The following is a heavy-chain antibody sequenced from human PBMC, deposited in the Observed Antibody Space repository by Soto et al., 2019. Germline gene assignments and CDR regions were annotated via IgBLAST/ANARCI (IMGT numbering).Heavy chain of an antibody. CDR2: INSDGSTT. V-gene: IGHV3-74*01. CDR1: GFSFSSYW. Sequence: GGSLRLSCAASGFSFSSYWMHWVRQVPGKGLVWVSRINSDGSTTTYADSVKGRFTISRDNAKNTLYLQMSSLRVEDTAVYYCARVLTGSYNWFDPWGQGTLVTVSS. J-gene: IGHJ5*02. D-gene: IGHD1-26*01. CDR3: ARVLTGSYNWFDP.